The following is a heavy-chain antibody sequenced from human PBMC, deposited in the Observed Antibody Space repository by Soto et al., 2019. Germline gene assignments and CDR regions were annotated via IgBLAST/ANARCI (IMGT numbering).Heavy chain of an antibody. CDR3: ARVVGYSGSSWQRHYYYYYMDV. D-gene: IGHD1-26*01. Sequence: VGSLRLSCAASGFAFSGYAINWVRQAPGKGLEWVSIISGIGSTTKYADSVKGRFTISRDNAKDTLYLQMNSLRAEDTAVYYRARVVGYSGSSWQRHYYYYYMDVWGKGTTVTVSS. CDR1: GFAFSGYA. CDR2: ISGIGSTT. V-gene: IGHV3-23*01. J-gene: IGHJ6*03.